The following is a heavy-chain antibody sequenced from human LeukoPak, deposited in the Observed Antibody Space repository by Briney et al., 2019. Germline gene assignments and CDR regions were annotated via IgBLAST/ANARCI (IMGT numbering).Heavy chain of an antibody. V-gene: IGHV4-31*03. CDR3: AREATVTTKNWFDP. CDR2: IYYSGST. J-gene: IGHJ5*02. D-gene: IGHD4-11*01. CDR1: GGSVSSGGYY. Sequence: SQTLSLTGTVSGGSVSSGGYYWSWIRQHPGRGLEWIGYIYYSGSTYYNPSLKSRVTISVDTSKNQFSLKLSSVTAADTAVYYCAREATVTTKNWFDPWGQGTLVTVSS.